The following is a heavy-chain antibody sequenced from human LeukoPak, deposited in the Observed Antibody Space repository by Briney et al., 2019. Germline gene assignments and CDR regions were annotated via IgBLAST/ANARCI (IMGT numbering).Heavy chain of an antibody. CDR1: GGSISSYY. CDR2: IYSSGST. V-gene: IGHV4-4*07. Sequence: PAETLSLTCTVSGGSISSYYWSWIRQPAGKGLEWIGRIYSSGSTNYNPSLKSRVTMSVDTSKNQFSLKLSSVTAADTAVYYCARESTAFGATHYIVYYVDYWGQGTLVTVSS. D-gene: IGHD1-26*01. CDR3: ARESTAFGATHYIVYYVDY. J-gene: IGHJ4*02.